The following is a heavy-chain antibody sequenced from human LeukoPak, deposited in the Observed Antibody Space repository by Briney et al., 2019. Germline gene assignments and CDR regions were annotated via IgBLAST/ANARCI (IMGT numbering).Heavy chain of an antibody. CDR3: ARGPGTTGTTHYYYYYGMDV. D-gene: IGHD1-1*01. J-gene: IGHJ6*02. CDR2: ISAYNGNT. V-gene: IGHV1-18*01. CDR1: GYTFTSYG. Sequence: ASVKVSCKASGYTFTSYGISWVRQAPGQGLEWMGWISAYNGNTNYAQKLQGRVTMTTDTSTSTAYMELRSLRSDDTAVYYCARGPGTTGTTHYYYYYGMDVWGQGTTVTVSS.